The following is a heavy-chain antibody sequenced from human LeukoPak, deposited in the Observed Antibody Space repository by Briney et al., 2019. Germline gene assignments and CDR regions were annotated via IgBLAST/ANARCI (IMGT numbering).Heavy chain of an antibody. J-gene: IGHJ5*02. CDR2: IYYSGST. CDR1: GGSISSSSYY. D-gene: IGHD3-10*01. Sequence: SETLSLTCSVSGGSISSSSYYWGWIRQPPGKGLEWIGSIYYSGSTNYNPSLKSRVTISVDTSKNQFSLKLSSVTAADTAVYYCARGPFYGSGSYYKSWFDPWGQGTLVTVSS. V-gene: IGHV4-39*07. CDR3: ARGPFYGSGSYYKSWFDP.